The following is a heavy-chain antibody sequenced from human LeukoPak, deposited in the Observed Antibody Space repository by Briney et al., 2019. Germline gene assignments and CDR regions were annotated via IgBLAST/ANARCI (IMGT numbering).Heavy chain of an antibody. V-gene: IGHV3-11*01. Sequence: GRSLRLSCAASGFTFSDYYMSWIRQAPGKGLEWVSYISTSGSTIYYADSVKGRFTISRDNAKNSLYLQMNSLRAEDTAVCYCASGYSKYYFDYWGQGTLVTVSS. CDR2: ISTSGSTI. D-gene: IGHD6-13*01. J-gene: IGHJ4*02. CDR1: GFTFSDYY. CDR3: ASGYSKYYFDY.